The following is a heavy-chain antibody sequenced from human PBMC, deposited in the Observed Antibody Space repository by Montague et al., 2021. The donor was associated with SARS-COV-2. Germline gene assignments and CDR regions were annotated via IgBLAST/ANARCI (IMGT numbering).Heavy chain of an antibody. J-gene: IGHJ5*02. Sequence: SETLSLTCAVYGGSFSGYYWTWIRQSPGKGLEWIGEINHSGSTNYSPSLESRVAISVDTSKNQFSLNLRSVTAADTAVYYCARSVVGVTYRHNRWFDPWGQGTLVTVFS. CDR2: INHSGST. D-gene: IGHD3-16*02. CDR3: ARSVVGVTYRHNRWFDP. V-gene: IGHV4-34*01. CDR1: GGSFSGYY.